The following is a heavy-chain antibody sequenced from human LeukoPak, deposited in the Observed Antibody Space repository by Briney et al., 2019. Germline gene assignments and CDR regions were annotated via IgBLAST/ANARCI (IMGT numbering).Heavy chain of an antibody. J-gene: IGHJ3*02. CDR1: GFTFDDYG. D-gene: IGHD3-22*01. CDR2: INWNGGST. CDR3: ARDYDSSGYSDAFDI. V-gene: IGHV3-20*04. Sequence: GGSLRLSCAASGFTFDDYGMSWVRHAPGRGLEWVSGINWNGGSTVYADSVKGRFTISRDNAKNSLYLQMNSLRAEDTALYYCARDYDSSGYSDAFDIWGQGTMVTVS.